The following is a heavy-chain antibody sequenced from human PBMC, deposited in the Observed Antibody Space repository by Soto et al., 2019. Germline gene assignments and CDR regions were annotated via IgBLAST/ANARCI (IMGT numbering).Heavy chain of an antibody. Sequence: GASVKVSCKASGYTFTSYVINWVRQATGQGLEWMGWMNPNSGNTGYAQKFQGRVTMTRNTSISTAYMELSSLRSDDTAVYYCARDADYGTENDFDYWGQGTLVTVSS. CDR3: ARDADYGTENDFDY. D-gene: IGHD4-17*01. CDR1: GYTFTSYV. CDR2: MNPNSGNT. V-gene: IGHV1-8*01. J-gene: IGHJ4*02.